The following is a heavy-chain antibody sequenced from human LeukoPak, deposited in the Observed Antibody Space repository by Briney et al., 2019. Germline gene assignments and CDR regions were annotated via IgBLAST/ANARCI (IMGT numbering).Heavy chain of an antibody. CDR1: GFTFSTYA. V-gene: IGHV3-23*01. J-gene: IGHJ6*02. Sequence: GGSLRISCAASGFTFSTYAMSWVRLAPGKGLEWVSGISGSGGSTYYADSVKGRFTSSRDNSNNTLYVQMNSLRVEDTAVYYCAKSGGLSGSGRLAMDVWGQGTTVTVSS. CDR3: AKSGGLSGSGRLAMDV. CDR2: ISGSGGST. D-gene: IGHD3-10*01.